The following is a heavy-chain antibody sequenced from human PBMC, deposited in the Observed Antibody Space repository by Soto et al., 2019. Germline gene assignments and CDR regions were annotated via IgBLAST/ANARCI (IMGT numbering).Heavy chain of an antibody. Sequence: GESLKISCKGSGYSFTSYWISWVRQMPGKGLEWMGRIDPSDSYTNYSPSFQGHVTISADKSISTAYLQWSSLKASDTAMYYCATQPITMIPFDYWGQGTLVTVYS. CDR1: GYSFTSYW. CDR2: IDPSDSYT. D-gene: IGHD3-22*01. CDR3: ATQPITMIPFDY. J-gene: IGHJ4*02. V-gene: IGHV5-10-1*01.